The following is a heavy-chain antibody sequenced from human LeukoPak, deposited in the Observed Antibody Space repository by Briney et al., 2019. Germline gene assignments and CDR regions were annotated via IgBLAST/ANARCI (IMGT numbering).Heavy chain of an antibody. CDR2: ISSNGGST. CDR1: GFIFSNYA. D-gene: IGHD6-19*01. Sequence: GGSLRLSCSASGFIFSNYAMHWVRQAPGKGLEYVSAISSNGGSTYYTDSVKGRFTISRDNSKNTLYLQMSSRRAEDTAVYYCVKGKGIAVTSLDYWGQGTLVTVSS. CDR3: VKGKGIAVTSLDY. J-gene: IGHJ4*02. V-gene: IGHV3-64D*06.